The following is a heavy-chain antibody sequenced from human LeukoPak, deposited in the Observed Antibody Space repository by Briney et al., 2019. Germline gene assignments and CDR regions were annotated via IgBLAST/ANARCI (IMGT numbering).Heavy chain of an antibody. Sequence: ASVNVSCKASGYTFTGYYMHWVRQAPGQGLEWMGRINPNSGGTNYAQKFQGRVTMTRDTSISTAYMELSRLRSDDTAVYYCARRAVAGYYFDYWGQGTLVTVSS. V-gene: IGHV1-2*06. CDR2: INPNSGGT. CDR3: ARRAVAGYYFDY. D-gene: IGHD6-19*01. J-gene: IGHJ4*02. CDR1: GYTFTGYY.